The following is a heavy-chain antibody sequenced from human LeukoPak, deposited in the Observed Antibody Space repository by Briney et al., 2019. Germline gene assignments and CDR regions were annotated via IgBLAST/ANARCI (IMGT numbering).Heavy chain of an antibody. Sequence: GGSLRLSCAASGFTFSRHAMMWVPQAPGKGLEWVSAISGSGCSKHYADAVKGRYTIPRDNSKITMYLQMNSLRADDAAVYYCAKYGDGSSCDYYGMDVWGKGTTVTVSS. J-gene: IGHJ6*04. CDR1: GFTFSRHA. CDR2: ISGSGCSK. V-gene: IGHV3-23*01. CDR3: AKYGDGSSCDYYGMDV. D-gene: IGHD6-13*01.